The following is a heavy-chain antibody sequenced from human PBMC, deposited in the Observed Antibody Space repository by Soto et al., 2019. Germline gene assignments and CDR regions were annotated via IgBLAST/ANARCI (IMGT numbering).Heavy chain of an antibody. CDR1: GFTFSNYA. V-gene: IGHV3-23*01. CDR2: ISGSGGTT. D-gene: IGHD3-10*01. CDR3: AKNNMGYYLDY. J-gene: IGHJ4*02. Sequence: EVQVLESGGALVQPGGSLRLSCAASGFTFSNYAMSWVRQAPGKGLEWVSSISGSGGTTYYADSVKGRLTLSRDNSKNTLYLQMNSLRVEDMAVYYCAKNNMGYYLDYWGKGTLVTVSS.